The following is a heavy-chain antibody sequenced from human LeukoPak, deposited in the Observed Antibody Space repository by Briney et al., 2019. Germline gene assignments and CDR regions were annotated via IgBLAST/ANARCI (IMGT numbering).Heavy chain of an antibody. Sequence: PGGSLRLPCVASGFTFSNYWMTWVRQAPGKGLEWVANIKQDGSEKYFVDSVRGRFTISRDDARDSLYLQMNSLRAEDTAVYYCVVHSATSCYWGQGTLVTVSS. J-gene: IGHJ4*02. CDR2: IKQDGSEK. CDR3: VVHSATSCY. V-gene: IGHV3-7*02. D-gene: IGHD1-26*01. CDR1: GFTFSNYW.